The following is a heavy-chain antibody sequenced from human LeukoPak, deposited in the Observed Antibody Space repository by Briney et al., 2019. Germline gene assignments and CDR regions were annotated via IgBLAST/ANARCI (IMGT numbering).Heavy chain of an antibody. CDR1: GFTFSSYG. Sequence: PGGSLRLSCAVSGFTFSSYGMHWVRQAPGKGLEWVAVIWYDGSNKYYADSVKGRFTISRDNSKNTLYLQMNSLRAEDTAVYYCARDRGYYPPLDAFDIWGQGTMVTVSS. V-gene: IGHV3-33*01. CDR2: IWYDGSNK. CDR3: ARDRGYYPPLDAFDI. J-gene: IGHJ3*02. D-gene: IGHD3-22*01.